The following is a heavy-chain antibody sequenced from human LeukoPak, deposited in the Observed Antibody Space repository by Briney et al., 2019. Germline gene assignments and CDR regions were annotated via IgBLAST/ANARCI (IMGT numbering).Heavy chain of an antibody. J-gene: IGHJ4*02. CDR2: INHSGST. D-gene: IGHD3-3*01. CDR1: GGSFSGYY. Sequence: SETLSLTCAVYGGSFSGYYWSWIRQPPGKGLEWIGEINHSGSTNYNPSLKSRVTISVDTSKNQFSLQLSSVTAADTAVYYCARVRFLEWLLYRWGYFDYWGQGTLVTVSS. CDR3: ARVRFLEWLLYRWGYFDY. V-gene: IGHV4-34*01.